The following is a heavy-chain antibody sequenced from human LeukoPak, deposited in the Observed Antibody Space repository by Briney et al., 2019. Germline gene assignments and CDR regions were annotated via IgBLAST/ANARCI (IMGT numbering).Heavy chain of an antibody. CDR2: FDPEDGET. D-gene: IGHD1-26*01. CDR1: GYTLTELS. J-gene: IGHJ4*02. V-gene: IGHV1-24*01. CDR3: ATVGRMGATPVY. Sequence: EASVKVSCKVSGYTLTELSMHWVRQAPGKGLEWMGGFDPEDGETIYAQKFQGRVTMTEDTSTDTAYMELSSLRSEDTAVYYCATVGRMGATPVYWGQGTLVTVSS.